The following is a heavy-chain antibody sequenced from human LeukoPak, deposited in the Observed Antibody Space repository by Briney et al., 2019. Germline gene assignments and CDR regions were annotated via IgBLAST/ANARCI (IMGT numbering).Heavy chain of an antibody. Sequence: GGSLRLSCAASGFTFSNYWMAWVRQAPGKGLEWVANIKQDGSDKYYVDSVKGRFTISRDNAKNSLYLQMNSLRAEDTAVYYCARFSGGHSSSWQPYFFDYWGQGTLVTVSS. CDR3: ARFSGGHSSSWQPYFFDY. V-gene: IGHV3-7*03. D-gene: IGHD6-13*01. CDR1: GFTFSNYW. CDR2: IKQDGSDK. J-gene: IGHJ4*02.